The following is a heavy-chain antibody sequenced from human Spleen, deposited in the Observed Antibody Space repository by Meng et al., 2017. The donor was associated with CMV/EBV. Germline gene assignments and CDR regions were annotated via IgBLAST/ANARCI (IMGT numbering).Heavy chain of an antibody. Sequence: ASVKVSCKASGYTFTDYYMHWLRQAPGQGLEWMAWINPSGGSTIYAQKFQGRLTMTRDTSTSTVYMELSSLRSEDTAVYYCARDEAGITIFGVAKSYNWLDPWGQGTLVTVSS. J-gene: IGHJ5*02. CDR1: GYTFTDYY. CDR2: INPSGGST. V-gene: IGHV1-46*01. CDR3: ARDEAGITIFGVAKSYNWLDP. D-gene: IGHD3-3*01.